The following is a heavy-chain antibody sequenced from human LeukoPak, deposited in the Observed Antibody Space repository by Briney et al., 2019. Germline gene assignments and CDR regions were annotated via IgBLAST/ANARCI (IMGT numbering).Heavy chain of an antibody. CDR2: ISYDGSNK. J-gene: IGHJ6*02. CDR1: GFTFSSFA. Sequence: PGGSLRLSCAASGFTFSSFAVHWVRQAPGKGLEWVAVISYDGSNKIQADSVKGRFSISRDNSKNTLYLQMNSLRTEDTAVYYCARNLRPYFYYYTMDVWGQGTTVTVSS. D-gene: IGHD3-9*01. V-gene: IGHV3-30*04. CDR3: ARNLRPYFYYYTMDV.